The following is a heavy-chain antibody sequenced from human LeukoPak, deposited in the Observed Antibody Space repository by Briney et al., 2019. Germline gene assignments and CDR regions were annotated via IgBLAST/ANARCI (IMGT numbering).Heavy chain of an antibody. CDR3: ARGQDIVATISSSDFDY. V-gene: IGHV1-2*02. CDR1: GYTYTGYY. CDR2: INPNSGGT. Sequence: ASVRVSCKASGYTYTGYYMHWVRHAPGQGLEWMGWINPNSGGTNYAQKFQGRVTMTRDTSISTVYMELSSLRSDDTAVYYCARGQDIVATISSSDFDYWGQGTLVTVPS. J-gene: IGHJ4*02. D-gene: IGHD5-12*01.